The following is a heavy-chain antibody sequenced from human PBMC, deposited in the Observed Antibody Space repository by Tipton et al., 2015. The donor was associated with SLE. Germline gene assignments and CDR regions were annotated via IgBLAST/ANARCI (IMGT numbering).Heavy chain of an antibody. J-gene: IGHJ6*03. Sequence: TLSLTCAVSGYSISSGYYWGWIRQPPGKGLEWIGSIYYSGSTSYNPSLQSRGTISLDTPQNQFSLKLTSVTAADTAVYYCARYLYYDFWSGPRYYMDVWGKGTTVTVSS. D-gene: IGHD3-3*01. V-gene: IGHV4-38-2*01. CDR2: IYYSGST. CDR1: GYSISSGYY. CDR3: ARYLYYDFWSGPRYYMDV.